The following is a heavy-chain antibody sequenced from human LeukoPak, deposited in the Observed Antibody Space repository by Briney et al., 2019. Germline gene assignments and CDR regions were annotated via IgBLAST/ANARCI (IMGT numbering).Heavy chain of an antibody. CDR3: ARVETGSGYENNWFDP. CDR1: GGSISSGDYY. Sequence: SETLSLTCTVSGGSISSGDYYWSWLRQPPGKGLEWIGYIYYSGSTYYNPSLKSRATISVDTSKNQFSLKLSSVTAANTAVYYCARVETGSGYENNWFDPWGQGTLVTVSS. CDR2: IYYSGST. J-gene: IGHJ5*02. V-gene: IGHV4-30-4*08. D-gene: IGHD5-12*01.